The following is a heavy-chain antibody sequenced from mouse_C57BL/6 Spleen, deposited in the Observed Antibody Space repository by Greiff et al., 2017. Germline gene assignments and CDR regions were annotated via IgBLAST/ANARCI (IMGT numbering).Heavy chain of an antibody. V-gene: IGHV1-59*01. D-gene: IGHD2-5*01. CDR2: IDPSDSYT. CDR3: ARAYYSNSGYFDY. J-gene: IGHJ2*01. CDR1: GYTFTSYW. Sequence: QVQLQQPGAELVRPGTSVKLSCKASGYTFTSYWLHWVKQRPGQGLEWIGVIDPSDSYTNYNQKFKGKATLTVDTSSSTAYIQLSSLTSEDSAVYYCARAYYSNSGYFDYWGQGTTLTVSS.